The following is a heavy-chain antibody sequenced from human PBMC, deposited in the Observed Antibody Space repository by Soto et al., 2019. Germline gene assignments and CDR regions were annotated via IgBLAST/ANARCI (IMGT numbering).Heavy chain of an antibody. CDR1: GGSISSGGYY. CDR2: IYYSGST. D-gene: IGHD6-13*01. V-gene: IGHV4-31*03. CDR3: ARVPYLAAAGTLRFIFDY. Sequence: SETLSLTCTVSGGSISSGGYYWSWIRQHPGKGLEWIGYIYYSGSTYYNPSLKSRVTISVDTSKNQFSLKLSSVTAADTAVYYCARVPYLAAAGTLRFIFDYWGQGTLVTVSS. J-gene: IGHJ4*02.